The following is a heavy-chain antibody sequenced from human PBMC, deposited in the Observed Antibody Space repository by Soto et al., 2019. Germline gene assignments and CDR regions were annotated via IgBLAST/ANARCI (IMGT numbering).Heavy chain of an antibody. Sequence: TSDTLSLTCSVSDDSLNSDKYYWGWIRQPPGKGLEWIGSIYYRGNAYYNPSLQTRVTISLDKSKSQFSLKLNSVTAADSAVYFCATLEGLATISYYFDFWGPGALVTVSS. CDR1: DDSLNSDKYY. CDR3: ATLEGLATISYYFDF. J-gene: IGHJ4*02. V-gene: IGHV4-39*01. D-gene: IGHD5-12*01. CDR2: IYYRGNA.